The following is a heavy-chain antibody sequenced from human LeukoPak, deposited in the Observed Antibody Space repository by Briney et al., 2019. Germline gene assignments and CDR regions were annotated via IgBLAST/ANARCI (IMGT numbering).Heavy chain of an antibody. CDR1: GFTFSSYN. CDR2: ISSSSTYI. CDR3: AIAPGTVDTAMVPVWDY. D-gene: IGHD5-18*01. V-gene: IGHV3-21*01. J-gene: IGHJ4*02. Sequence: GGSLRLSCAASGFTFSSYNMNWVRQAPGKGLEWVSSISSSSTYIYYADSVRGRFTISRDNAKNSLYLQMNSLRAEDTAVYYCAIAPGTVDTAMVPVWDYWGQGTLVTVSS.